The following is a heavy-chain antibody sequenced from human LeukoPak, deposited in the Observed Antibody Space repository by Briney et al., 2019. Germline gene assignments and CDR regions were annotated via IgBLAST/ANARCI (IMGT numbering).Heavy chain of an antibody. J-gene: IGHJ4*02. V-gene: IGHV1-69*13. CDR3: ARHSLPGTTPFDY. CDR2: IIPIFGTA. Sequence: SVKVSCKSSGGTFSSYAIIWVRQAPGQGLEWMGGIIPIFGTANYAQKFQGRVTITADESTSTAYMELSSLRSEDTAVYYCARHSLPGTTPFDYWGQGILVTVSS. D-gene: IGHD1-1*01. CDR1: GGTFSSYA.